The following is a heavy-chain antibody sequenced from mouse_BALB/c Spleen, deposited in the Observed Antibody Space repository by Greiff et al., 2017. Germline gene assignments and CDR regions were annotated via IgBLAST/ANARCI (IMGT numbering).Heavy chain of an antibody. CDR3: ARQDYYGSSWYFDV. CDR2: ISSGGGST. D-gene: IGHD1-1*01. V-gene: IGHV5-12-1*01. J-gene: IGHJ1*01. Sequence: EVKLMESGGGLVKPGGSLKLSCAASGFAFSSYDMSWVRQTPEKRLEWVAYISSGGGSTYYPDTVKGRFTISRDNAKNTLYLQMSSLKSEDTAMYYCARQDYYGSSWYFDVWGAGTTVTVSS. CDR1: GFAFSSYD.